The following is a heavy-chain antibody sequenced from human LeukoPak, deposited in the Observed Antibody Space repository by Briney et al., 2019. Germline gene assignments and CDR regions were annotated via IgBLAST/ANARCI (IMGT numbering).Heavy chain of an antibody. CDR1: GFAFDSFA. CDR3: ANVHCTISGCFAGVGPSDD. V-gene: IGHV3-23*01. D-gene: IGHD2-2*01. Sequence: PGGTLRLSCAASGFAFDSFAMTWVRQAPGKGLEWVSSISGSGGTTYYADSLKGRATNSRDNSKNTLYLQVNSLRAEDTAKYYCANVHCTISGCFAGVGPSDDWGQGTLVTVSS. CDR2: ISGSGGTT. J-gene: IGHJ4*02.